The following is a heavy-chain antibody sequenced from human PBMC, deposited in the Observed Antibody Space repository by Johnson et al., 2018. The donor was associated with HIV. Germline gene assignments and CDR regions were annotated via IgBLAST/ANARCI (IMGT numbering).Heavy chain of an antibody. Sequence: VQLVESGGGLVQPGGSLRLSCATSGFSFSTYGMHWVRQAPGKGLEWVSGISWNSGSIGYADSVKGRFTISRDNSKNTLYLQMNSLRAEDTAVYYCARAQLLADDAFNNWGQGTMVTVSS. J-gene: IGHJ3*02. V-gene: IGHV3-9*01. D-gene: IGHD6-6*01. CDR2: ISWNSGSI. CDR1: GFSFSTYG. CDR3: ARAQLLADDAFNN.